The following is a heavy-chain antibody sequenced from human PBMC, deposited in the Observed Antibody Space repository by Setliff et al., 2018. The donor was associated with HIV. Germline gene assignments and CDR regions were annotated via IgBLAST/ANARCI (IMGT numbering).Heavy chain of an antibody. CDR1: GDSITSPDYY. D-gene: IGHD6-13*01. CDR3: ATAPGISYFDY. J-gene: IGHJ4*02. CDR2: LYYGGNT. V-gene: IGHV4-39*01. Sequence: SETLSLTCTVFGDSITSPDYYWAWIRQPPGKGLEWIGILYYGGNTFYNPYLKSRVTISVDTSKNQLSLDLDSVTAADTAVYYCATAPGISYFDYWGQGALVTSPQ.